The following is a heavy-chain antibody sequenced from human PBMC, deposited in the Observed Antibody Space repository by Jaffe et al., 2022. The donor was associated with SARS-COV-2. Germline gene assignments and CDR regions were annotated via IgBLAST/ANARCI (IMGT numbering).Heavy chain of an antibody. CDR1: TGSISSDNYY. V-gene: IGHV4-31*03. J-gene: IGHJ5*02. Sequence: QVQLQESGPGLVKPSQTLSLTCTVSTGSISSDNYYWSWIRQRPGKGLEWIGYIYYSGTTYYAPSLKSRLTISVDTSKNHFSLKLTSVTAADTAIYYCARAYGSGFSWFDPWGQGTLVTVSS. CDR3: ARAYGSGFSWFDP. D-gene: IGHD3-10*01. CDR2: IYYSGTT.